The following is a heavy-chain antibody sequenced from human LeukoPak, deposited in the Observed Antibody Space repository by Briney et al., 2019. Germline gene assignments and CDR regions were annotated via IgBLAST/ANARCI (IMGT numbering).Heavy chain of an antibody. D-gene: IGHD6-13*01. V-gene: IGHV4-4*07. Sequence: SETLSLTCTVSGGSISSYYWSWIRQPAGKGLEWIGRIYTSGSTNYNPSLKSRVTMSVDTSNNQFSLKLSSVTAADTAVYYCARDRGSSWAPYYYYYMDVWGKGTTVTVSS. J-gene: IGHJ6*03. CDR1: GGSISSYY. CDR2: IYTSGST. CDR3: ARDRGSSWAPYYYYYMDV.